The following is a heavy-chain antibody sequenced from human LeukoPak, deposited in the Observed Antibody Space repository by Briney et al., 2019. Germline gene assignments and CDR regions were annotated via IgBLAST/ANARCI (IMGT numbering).Heavy chain of an antibody. CDR3: ARCAVVPAANCVA. J-gene: IGHJ4*02. Sequence: GASVKVSCKASGGTFSSYAISWVRQAPGQGLEWMGGIIPIFGTANYAQKFQGRVTITTDESTSTASMELSSLRSEDTAVYYCARCAVVPAANCVAWGQGTLVTVSS. CDR2: IIPIFGTA. V-gene: IGHV1-69*05. CDR1: GGTFSSYA. D-gene: IGHD2-2*01.